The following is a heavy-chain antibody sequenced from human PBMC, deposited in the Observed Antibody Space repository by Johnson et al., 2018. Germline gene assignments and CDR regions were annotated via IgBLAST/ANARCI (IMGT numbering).Heavy chain of an antibody. CDR3: ARGIHQVTFGEGAFDI. CDR1: GFTFSSYS. Sequence: VQLVESGGGLVKPGGSLRLSCAASGFTFSSYSMNWVRQAPGKGLEWVSSISSSSSYIYYADSVKGRFTISRDNAKNSLYLQMNSVRAEDTAVYYRARGIHQVTFGEGAFDIWGQGTMVTVSS. V-gene: IGHV3-21*01. CDR2: ISSSSSYI. D-gene: IGHD3-10*01. J-gene: IGHJ3*02.